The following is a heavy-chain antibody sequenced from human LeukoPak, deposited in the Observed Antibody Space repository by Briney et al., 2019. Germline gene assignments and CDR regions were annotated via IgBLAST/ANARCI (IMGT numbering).Heavy chain of an antibody. CDR3: ASRDQITFNAFDI. V-gene: IGHV4-39*01. Sequence: SETLSLTCTVSGVSISSSNSYWGWIRQPPGKGLEWIGSIYYSGNTYYNASLKSQVSISIDTSKNQFSLRLTSVTAADTAVYYCASRDQITFNAFDIWGQGTMVTVSS. CDR2: IYYSGNT. D-gene: IGHD3-16*01. J-gene: IGHJ3*02. CDR1: GVSISSSNSY.